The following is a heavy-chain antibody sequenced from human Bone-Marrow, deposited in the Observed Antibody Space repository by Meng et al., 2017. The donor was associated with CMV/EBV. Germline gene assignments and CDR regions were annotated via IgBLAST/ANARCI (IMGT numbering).Heavy chain of an antibody. CDR3: ARDPGSGSWAAFDL. CDR2: INSDGSST. D-gene: IGHD1-26*01. V-gene: IGHV3-74*01. CDR1: GFTFSSYW. Sequence: GESLKISCAASGFTFSSYWMHWVRQVPGKGLVWVSRINSDGSSTSYADSVKGRFTVSRDNAENSLFLQMNGLRVEDTAVYYCARDPGSGSWAAFDLWGQGTTVTVSS. J-gene: IGHJ3*01.